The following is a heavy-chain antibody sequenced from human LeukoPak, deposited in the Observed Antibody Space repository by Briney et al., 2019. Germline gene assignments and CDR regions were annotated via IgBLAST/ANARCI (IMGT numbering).Heavy chain of an antibody. J-gene: IGHJ6*03. CDR1: GFTFSSYE. CDR3: ARETYYYMDV. V-gene: IGHV3-48*03. Sequence: GGSLRLSCAASGFTFSSYEMNWVRQAPGKGLEWVSYISSSGSTIYHADSVKGRFTISRDNAKNSLYLQMNSLRAEDTAVYYCARETYYYMDVWGKGTTVTISS. CDR2: ISSSGSTI.